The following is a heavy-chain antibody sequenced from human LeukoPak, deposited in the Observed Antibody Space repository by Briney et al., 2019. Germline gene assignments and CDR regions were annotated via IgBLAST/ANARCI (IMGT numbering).Heavy chain of an antibody. CDR1: GDSLSSSSFY. V-gene: IGHV4-39*07. CDR3: ARGPWAFDI. Sequence: PSETLSLTCTVSGDSLSSSSFYWGWIRQPPGKGLEWIGRIYYSGSTYYNPSLKSRVTISIDTSKNQFSLKLSSVTAADTAVYYCARGPWAFDIWGQGTMVTVSS. CDR2: IYYSGST. J-gene: IGHJ3*02.